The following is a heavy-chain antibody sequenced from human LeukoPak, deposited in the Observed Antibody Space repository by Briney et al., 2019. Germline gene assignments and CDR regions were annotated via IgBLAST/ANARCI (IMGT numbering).Heavy chain of an antibody. CDR3: ARRRVTMVRGVIITPTAPFDY. V-gene: IGHV4-59*12. J-gene: IGHJ4*02. Sequence: PSETLSLTCTVSGGSISNYYWSWIRQPPGKGLEWIGYVFYSGSTNYNPSLKSRVTISVDTSKNQFSLKLSSVTAADTAVYYCARRRVTMVRGVIITPTAPFDYWGQGTLVTVSS. D-gene: IGHD3-10*01. CDR1: GGSISNYY. CDR2: VFYSGST.